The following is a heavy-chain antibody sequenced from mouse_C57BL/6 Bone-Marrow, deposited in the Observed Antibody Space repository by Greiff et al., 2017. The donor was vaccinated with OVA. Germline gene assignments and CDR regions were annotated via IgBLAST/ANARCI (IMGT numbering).Heavy chain of an antibody. CDR2: INPNYGTT. CDR3: ASGAYYGSSRYAMDY. V-gene: IGHV1-39*01. J-gene: IGHJ4*01. D-gene: IGHD1-1*01. Sequence: EVQVVESGPELVKPGASVKISCKASGYSFTDYNMNWVKQSNGKSLEWIGVINPNYGTTSYNQKFKGKATLTVDQSSSTAYMQLNSLTSEDSAVYYCASGAYYGSSRYAMDYWGQGTSVTVSS. CDR1: GYSFTDYN.